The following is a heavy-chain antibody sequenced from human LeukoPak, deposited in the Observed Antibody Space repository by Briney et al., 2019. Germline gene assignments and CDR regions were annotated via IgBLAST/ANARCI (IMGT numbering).Heavy chain of an antibody. CDR1: GGSISSYY. D-gene: IGHD3-10*01. CDR3: ARTYYYGSGRYFDY. Sequence: SETLSLTCIVSGGSISSYYWSRIRQPPGEGLEWIGYIYYSGSTNYNPPLKSRVTISVDTSKNQFSLKLSSVTAADTAVYYCARTYYYGSGRYFDYWGQGTLVTVSS. V-gene: IGHV4-59*01. CDR2: IYYSGST. J-gene: IGHJ4*02.